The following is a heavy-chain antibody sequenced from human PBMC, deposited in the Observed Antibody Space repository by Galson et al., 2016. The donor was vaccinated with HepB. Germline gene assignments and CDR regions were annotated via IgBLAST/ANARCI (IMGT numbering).Heavy chain of an antibody. CDR3: ARDLAARGVIIPYFFYGMDV. J-gene: IGHJ6*02. CDR2: IYYSGST. V-gene: IGHV4-31*03. CDR1: GGSISSGGYY. D-gene: IGHD3-10*01. Sequence: TLSLTCTVSGGSISSGGYYWSWIRQLPGKGLEWIGYIYYSGSTYYNPSLKSRVTISVDTSKNQFSLKLSSVTAADTAVYYCARDLAARGVIIPYFFYGMDVWGQGTTVTVSS.